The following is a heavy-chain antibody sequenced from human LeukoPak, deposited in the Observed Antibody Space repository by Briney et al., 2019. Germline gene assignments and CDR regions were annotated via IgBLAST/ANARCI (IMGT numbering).Heavy chain of an antibody. CDR1: GFTFSSYA. Sequence: PGRSLRLSCAASGFTFSSYAMHWVRQAPGKGLEWVAVISYDGSNKYYADSVKGRFTISRDNSKNTLYLQMNSLRAEDTAVYYCARVSRAGKYYYGMDVWGQGTTVTVS. CDR3: ARVSRAGKYYYGMDV. CDR2: ISYDGSNK. V-gene: IGHV3-30*04. J-gene: IGHJ6*02.